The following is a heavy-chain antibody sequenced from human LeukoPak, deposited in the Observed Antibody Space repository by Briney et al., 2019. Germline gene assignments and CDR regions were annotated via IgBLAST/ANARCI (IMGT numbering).Heavy chain of an antibody. J-gene: IGHJ4*02. V-gene: IGHV3-48*02. CDR1: GFIFSSDA. CDR3: ARDSGYSYDDDY. CDR2: ITYNSGTI. D-gene: IGHD5-18*01. Sequence: PGRSLRLSCAAAGFIFSSDAIQWVRQAAGKGRGWVSYITYNSGTILYGGSRKGRFTISRDNAKDSLYLQMSSLRDEDTAVYYCARDSGYSYDDDYRGQGTLVTVSS.